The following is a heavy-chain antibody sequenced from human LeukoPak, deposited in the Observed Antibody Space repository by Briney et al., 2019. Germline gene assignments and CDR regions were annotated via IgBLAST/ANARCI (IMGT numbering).Heavy chain of an antibody. D-gene: IGHD3-9*01. CDR1: GYTFSGYD. CDR2: INPNRGGT. J-gene: IGHJ6*03. V-gene: IGHV1-2*06. Sequence: ASVKVPCKASGYTFSGYDMHWVRQAPGQGLEWMGRINPNRGGTNYAQKFQGRGTMTRYTSISTAYMELSRLRSDDTAVYSCAREGGILTGYEDYMDVWGKGTTVTVSS. CDR3: AREGGILTGYEDYMDV.